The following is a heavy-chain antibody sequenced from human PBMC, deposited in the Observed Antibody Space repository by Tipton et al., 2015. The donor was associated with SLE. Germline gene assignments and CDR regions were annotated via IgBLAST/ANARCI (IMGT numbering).Heavy chain of an antibody. J-gene: IGHJ6*02. CDR3: ASIKWLVDYYYGMDV. V-gene: IGHV4-39*07. CDR2: IYYSGST. Sequence: LRLSCAASGFTFSSYSMNWVRQPPGKGLEWIGSIYYSGSTYYNPSLKSRVTISVDTSKNQFSLKLSSVTAADTAVYYCASIKWLVDYYYGMDVWGQGTTVTVSS. CDR1: GFTFSSYS. D-gene: IGHD6-19*01.